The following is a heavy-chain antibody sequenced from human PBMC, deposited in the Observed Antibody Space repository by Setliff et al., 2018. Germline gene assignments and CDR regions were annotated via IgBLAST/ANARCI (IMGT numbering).Heavy chain of an antibody. CDR3: ARGRSLLWFGDPGIDY. V-gene: IGHV4-30-4*08. CDR2: IYYSGST. D-gene: IGHD3-10*01. Sequence: PSETLSLTCTVSGGSISSGDYYWSWIRQPPGKGLEWIGYIYYSGSTYYNPSLMSRVTISVDTSKNQFSLKLSSVTAADTAVYYCARGRSLLWFGDPGIDYWGQGTLVTVSS. CDR1: GGSISSGDYY. J-gene: IGHJ4*02.